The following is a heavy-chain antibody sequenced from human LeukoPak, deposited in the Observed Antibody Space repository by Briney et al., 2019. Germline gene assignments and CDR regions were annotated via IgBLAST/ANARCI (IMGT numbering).Heavy chain of an antibody. V-gene: IGHV1-46*01. Sequence: GASVKVSCKASGYTFTGYYMHWVRQAPGQGLEWMGIINPSGGSTSYAQKFQGRVTMTRDMSTSTVYMELSSLRSEDTAVYYCARDLMGQQPPYWGQGTLVTVSS. J-gene: IGHJ4*02. CDR1: GYTFTGYY. CDR2: INPSGGST. D-gene: IGHD6-13*01. CDR3: ARDLMGQQPPY.